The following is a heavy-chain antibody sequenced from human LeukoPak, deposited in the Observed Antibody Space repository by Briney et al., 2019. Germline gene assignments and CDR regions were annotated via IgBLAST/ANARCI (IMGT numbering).Heavy chain of an antibody. Sequence: PSETLSLTCTVSGGTIDDSRYYWGWIRQPPGKGLEWIGSIHSSGNTFYNPSLKSRVTISVDTSNNQFYLKLHSVTAADTAVYYCARDQGWFDPWGQGTLVTVSS. V-gene: IGHV4-39*07. CDR1: GGTIDDSRYY. CDR2: IHSSGNT. J-gene: IGHJ5*02. CDR3: ARDQGWFDP.